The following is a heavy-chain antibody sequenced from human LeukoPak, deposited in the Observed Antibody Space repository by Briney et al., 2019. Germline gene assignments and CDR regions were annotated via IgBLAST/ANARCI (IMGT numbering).Heavy chain of an antibody. CDR3: AREATGKAPLDY. CDR1: GSSISSGGYY. CDR2: IYHSGST. J-gene: IGHJ4*02. Sequence: SETLSLTCTVSGSSISSGGYYWSWIRQPPGKGLEWIGFIYHSGSTYYNPSLKSRVTISVDRSKNQFSLKLSSVTAADTAVYYCAREATGKAPLDYWGQGTLVTVSS. D-gene: IGHD1-1*01. V-gene: IGHV4-30-2*01.